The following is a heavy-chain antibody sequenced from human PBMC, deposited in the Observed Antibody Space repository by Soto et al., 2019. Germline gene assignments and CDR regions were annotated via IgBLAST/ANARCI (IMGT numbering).Heavy chain of an antibody. CDR3: ARLGRVVAANGGPSDY. Sequence: QVQLVQSGAEVKKPGSSVKVSCKASGGTFSSYAISWVRQAPGQGLEWMGGIIPIFGTANYAQKLQGRVTITADESTSTAYMELSSLRSEDTAVYYCARLGRVVAANGGPSDYWGQGTLVTVSS. CDR2: IIPIFGTA. CDR1: GGTFSSYA. J-gene: IGHJ4*02. D-gene: IGHD2-15*01. V-gene: IGHV1-69*01.